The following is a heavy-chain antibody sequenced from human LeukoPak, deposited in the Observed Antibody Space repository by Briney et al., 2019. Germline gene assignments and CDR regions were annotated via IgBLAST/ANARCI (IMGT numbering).Heavy chain of an antibody. CDR3: AVTYYYGSGRRRMGFYFDY. CDR1: GGTFSSYA. CDR2: IIPIFGTA. D-gene: IGHD3-10*01. V-gene: IGHV1-69*05. Sequence: ASVKVSCKAFGGTFSSYAISWVRQAPGQGLEWMGGIIPIFGTANYAQKFQGRVTITTDESTSTAYMELSSLRSEDTAVYYCAVTYYYGSGRRRMGFYFDYWGQGTLVTVSS. J-gene: IGHJ4*02.